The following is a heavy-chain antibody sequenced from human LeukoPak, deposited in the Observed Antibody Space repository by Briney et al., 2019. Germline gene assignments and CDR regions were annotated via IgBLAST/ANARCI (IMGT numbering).Heavy chain of an antibody. J-gene: IGHJ5*02. CDR1: GGSISSYY. D-gene: IGHD3-10*01. CDR3: ARSITMVRGRNWFDP. CDR2: IYYSGST. Sequence: PETLSLTCTVSGGSISSYYWSWIRQPPGKGLEWIWYIYYSGSTYYNPSLKSRVTISVDTSKNQFSLKLSSVTAADTAFYFCARSITMVRGRNWFDPWGQGTLVTVSS. V-gene: IGHV4-59*06.